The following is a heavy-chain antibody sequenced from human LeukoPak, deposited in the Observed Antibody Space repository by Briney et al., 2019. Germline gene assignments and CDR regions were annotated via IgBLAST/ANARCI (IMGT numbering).Heavy chain of an antibody. V-gene: IGHV1-18*01. CDR3: ARDLGPTPDSSGYYSDY. Sequence: ASVTVSCKASGYTFTSYGISWVRQAPGQGLEWMGWISAYNCKTNYAQKLQGRVTMTTDTPTNPAYMALRRLGSADTAVYYCARDLGPTPDSSGYYSDYWGQGTLVTVSS. CDR2: ISAYNCKT. CDR1: GYTFTSYG. J-gene: IGHJ4*02. D-gene: IGHD3-22*01.